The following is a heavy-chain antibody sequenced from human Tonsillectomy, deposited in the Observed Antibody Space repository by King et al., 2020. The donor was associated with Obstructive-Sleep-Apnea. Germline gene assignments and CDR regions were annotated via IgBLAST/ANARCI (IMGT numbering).Heavy chain of an antibody. J-gene: IGHJ6*04. CDR2: ISWNSGSI. CDR3: AKAGGSGWYFHGMDV. Sequence: VQLVESGGGLVQPGRSLRLSCAASGFTFDDYAMHWVRQAPGKGLEWVSGISWNSGSIGYADSVKGRFTISRDNAKNSLYLQVNSLRAEDTALYYCAKAGGSGWYFHGMDVWGKGTTVTVSS. D-gene: IGHD6-19*01. V-gene: IGHV3-9*01. CDR1: GFTFDDYA.